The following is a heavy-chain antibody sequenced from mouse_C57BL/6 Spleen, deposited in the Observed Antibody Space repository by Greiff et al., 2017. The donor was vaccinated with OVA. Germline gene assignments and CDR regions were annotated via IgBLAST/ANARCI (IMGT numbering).Heavy chain of an antibody. J-gene: IGHJ3*01. CDR3: ARREGVYDYDGVAY. CDR1: GYTFTSYW. V-gene: IGHV1-64*01. CDR2: IHPNSGST. Sequence: QVQLKQPGAELVKPGASVKLSCKASGYTFTSYWMHWVKQRPGQGLEWIGMIHPNSGSTNYNEKFKSKATLTVDKSSSTAYMQLSSLTSEDSAVYYCARREGVYDYDGVAYWGQGTLVTVSA. D-gene: IGHD2-4*01.